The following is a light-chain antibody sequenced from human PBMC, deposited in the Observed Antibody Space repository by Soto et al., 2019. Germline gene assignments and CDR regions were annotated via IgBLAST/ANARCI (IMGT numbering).Light chain of an antibody. Sequence: QSVLTQPPSASGTPGQRVTISCSGSSSNIGSNYVYWYQQFPGTAPKLLIYRNNQRPSGVPDRFSGSKSGTSASLAISGLRSEDEADYYCAAWDDSLSGWVFGGGTQLTVL. CDR2: RNN. J-gene: IGLJ3*02. V-gene: IGLV1-47*01. CDR1: SSNIGSNY. CDR3: AAWDDSLSGWV.